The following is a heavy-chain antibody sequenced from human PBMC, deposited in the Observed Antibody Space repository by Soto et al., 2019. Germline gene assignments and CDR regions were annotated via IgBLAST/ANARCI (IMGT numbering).Heavy chain of an antibody. CDR1: GFTFSSYA. CDR3: ARDQGGAARDYSYYGMDV. Sequence: QVQLVESGGGVVQPGRSLRLSCAASGFTFSSYAMHWVRQAPGKGLEWVAVISYDGSNKYYADSVKGRFTISRDNSKNTLYLQMNSLRAEDTAVYYCARDQGGAARDYSYYGMDVWGQGTTVTVSS. D-gene: IGHD6-6*01. CDR2: ISYDGSNK. J-gene: IGHJ6*02. V-gene: IGHV3-30-3*01.